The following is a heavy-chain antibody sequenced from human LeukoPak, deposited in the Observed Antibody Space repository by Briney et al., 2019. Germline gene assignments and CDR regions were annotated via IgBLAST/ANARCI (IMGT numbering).Heavy chain of an antibody. D-gene: IGHD3-10*01. Sequence: GGSLRLSCAASGFTFSSYAMSWVRQAPGKGLEWGSGISGSGGSTYYADSVKGRFTISRDNSKNTVYLQMNSLRTEDTAVYYCAKTPKIRGVSNFDYWGQGTLVTVSS. J-gene: IGHJ4*02. CDR2: ISGSGGST. V-gene: IGHV3-23*01. CDR3: AKTPKIRGVSNFDY. CDR1: GFTFSSYA.